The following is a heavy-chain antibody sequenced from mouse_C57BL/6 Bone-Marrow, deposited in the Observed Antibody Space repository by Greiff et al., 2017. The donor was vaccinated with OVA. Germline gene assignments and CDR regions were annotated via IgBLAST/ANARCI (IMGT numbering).Heavy chain of an antibody. D-gene: IGHD1-1*01. CDR3: AVITTVVVPYFDV. J-gene: IGHJ1*03. V-gene: IGHV1-52*01. Sequence: QVQLQQPGAELVRPGSSVKLSCKASGYTFTSYWMHWVKQRPIQGLEWIGNIDPSDSETHYNQKFKDKATLTVDKSSRTAYMQLSSLTSEDSAVYYCAVITTVVVPYFDVWGTGTTVTVSS. CDR1: GYTFTSYW. CDR2: IDPSDSET.